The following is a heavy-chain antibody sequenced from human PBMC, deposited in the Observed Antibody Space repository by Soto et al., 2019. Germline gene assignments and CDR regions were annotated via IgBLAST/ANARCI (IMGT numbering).Heavy chain of an antibody. CDR1: GFTFSTYW. Sequence: EVQLVESGGGLAQPGGSLRLSCAASGFTFSTYWMSWVHQAPGKGLEWVANIKQDGSEKYYVDSVKGRFTISRDNAKNSLHLEMNSLRVEDTAVYYCARDLGVLMVYVADWGQGTLVTVSS. J-gene: IGHJ4*02. CDR3: ARDLGVLMVYVAD. CDR2: IKQDGSEK. V-gene: IGHV3-7*01. D-gene: IGHD2-8*01.